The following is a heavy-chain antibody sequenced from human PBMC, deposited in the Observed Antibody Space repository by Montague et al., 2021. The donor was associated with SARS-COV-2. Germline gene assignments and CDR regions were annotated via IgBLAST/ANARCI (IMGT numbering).Heavy chain of an antibody. CDR1: GFTFSSYAL. Sequence: SLRLSCAASGFTFSSYALSWVRQAPGKGLEWIGAMYDRGTTNYNPSLKSRVAISVDTSKTQFSLMLSSVTAADTAIYFCARSDRAITMFLGVEIIGRSAFDSFGQGRLVT. CDR3: ARSDRAITMFLGVEIIGRSAFDS. V-gene: IGHV4-4*01. CDR2: MYDRGTT. D-gene: IGHD3-10*01. J-gene: IGHJ4*02.